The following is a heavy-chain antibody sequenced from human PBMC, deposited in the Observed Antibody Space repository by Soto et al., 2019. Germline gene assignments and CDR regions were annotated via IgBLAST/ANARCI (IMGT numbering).Heavy chain of an antibody. CDR3: AKDPSGGYCSGGDCYY. Sequence: GGSLRLSCAASGFIFGNYAMSWVRQAPGTGLEWVAGIGGNGVTTFYADSVKGRFTVSRDKPQNALYLQMNSLRAEDTVVYYCAKDPSGGYCSGGDCYYWGQGTLVTVSS. CDR1: GFIFGNYA. D-gene: IGHD2-15*01. J-gene: IGHJ4*02. V-gene: IGHV3-23*01. CDR2: IGGNGVTT.